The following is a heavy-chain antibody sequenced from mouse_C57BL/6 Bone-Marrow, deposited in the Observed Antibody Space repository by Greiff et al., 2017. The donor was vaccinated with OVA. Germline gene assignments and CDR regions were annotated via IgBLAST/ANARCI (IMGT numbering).Heavy chain of an antibody. D-gene: IGHD1-2*01. J-gene: IGHJ2*01. V-gene: IGHV1-64*01. CDR1: GYTFTSYW. Sequence: QVQLQQPGAELVKPGASVKLSCKASGYTFTSYWMHWVKQRPGQGLEWIGMIHPNSGSTNYNEKFKSKATLTVDKSSSTAYMQLSSLTSEDSAVYYCAREGITTAPFDYWGQGTTLTVSS. CDR3: AREGITTAPFDY. CDR2: IHPNSGST.